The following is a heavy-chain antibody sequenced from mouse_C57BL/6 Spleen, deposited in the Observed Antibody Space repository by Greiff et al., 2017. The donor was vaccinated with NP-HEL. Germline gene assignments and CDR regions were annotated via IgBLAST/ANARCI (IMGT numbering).Heavy chain of an antibody. D-gene: IGHD1-1*01. V-gene: IGHV3-1*01. CDR3: ARDYYGSPYWYFDV. Sequence: VQLQQSGPGMVKPSQSLSLTCTVTGYSITSGYDWHWIRHFPGNKLEWMGYISYSGSTNYNPSLKSRISITHDTSKNHFFLKLNSVTTEDTATYYCARDYYGSPYWYFDVWGTGTTVTVSS. CDR2: ISYSGST. CDR1: GYSITSGYD. J-gene: IGHJ1*03.